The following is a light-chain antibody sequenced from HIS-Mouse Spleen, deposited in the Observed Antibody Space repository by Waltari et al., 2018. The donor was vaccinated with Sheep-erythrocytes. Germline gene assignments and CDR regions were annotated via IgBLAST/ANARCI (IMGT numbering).Light chain of an antibody. Sequence: DIQLTQSPSFLSASVGDRVTITSRASQGISSYLAWYQQKPGKAPKLLIYAASTLQSGVPSRFSGSGSGTEFTLTISSLQPEDFATYYCQQLNSYPALTFGGGTKVEIK. CDR1: QGISSY. CDR3: QQLNSYPALT. CDR2: AAS. V-gene: IGKV1-9*01. J-gene: IGKJ4*01.